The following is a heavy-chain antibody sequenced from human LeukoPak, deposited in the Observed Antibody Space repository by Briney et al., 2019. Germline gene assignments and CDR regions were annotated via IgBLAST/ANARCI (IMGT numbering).Heavy chain of an antibody. CDR3: ASYLGKVRYFGY. Sequence: SETLSLTCTVSGGSVSSGSYYWSWIRQPPGKGLEWIGYIYYSGSTNYNPSLKSRVTISVDTSKNQFSLKLSSVTAADTAVYYCASYLGKVRYFGYWGQGTLVTVSS. J-gene: IGHJ4*02. D-gene: IGHD3-16*02. CDR1: GGSVSSGSYY. CDR2: IYYSGST. V-gene: IGHV4-61*01.